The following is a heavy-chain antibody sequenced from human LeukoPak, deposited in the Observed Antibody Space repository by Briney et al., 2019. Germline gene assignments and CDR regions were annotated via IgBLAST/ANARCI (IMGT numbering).Heavy chain of an antibody. CDR3: ARGKAIAAAGTGVDY. J-gene: IGHJ4*02. CDR2: IYYSGST. D-gene: IGHD6-13*01. Sequence: SETLSLTCTVSGDSISSAGNYWSWIRQHPGKGLEWIGYIYYSGSTYYNPPLKSRVTISKDTSKNQFSLKLSSVTAADTAVYYCARGKAIAAAGTGVDYWGQGTLVTVSS. V-gene: IGHV4-31*03. CDR1: GDSISSAGNY.